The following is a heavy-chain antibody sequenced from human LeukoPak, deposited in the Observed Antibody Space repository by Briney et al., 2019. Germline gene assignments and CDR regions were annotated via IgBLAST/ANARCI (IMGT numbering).Heavy chain of an antibody. CDR1: GGSISSISYY. J-gene: IGHJ5*02. CDR3: ARGGDRVLDP. CDR2: IYYSGST. Sequence: PSETLSLTCTVSGGSISSISYYWGWIRQPPGKGLEWIGSIYYSGSTYYNPSLKSRVTISVDTSKNQFSLKLSSVTAADTAVYYCARGGDRVLDPWGQGTLVTVSS. D-gene: IGHD1-14*01. V-gene: IGHV4-39*01.